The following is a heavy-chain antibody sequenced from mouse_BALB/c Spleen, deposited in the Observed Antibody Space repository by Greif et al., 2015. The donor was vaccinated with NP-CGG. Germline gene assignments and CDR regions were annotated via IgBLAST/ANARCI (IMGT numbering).Heavy chain of an antibody. CDR1: GYTLTSYW. Sequence: VQLVESGAELAKPGASVKMSCKASGYTLTSYWMHWVKQRPGQGLEWIGYINPSTGYTEYNQKFKDKATLTADKSSSTAYMQLSSLTSEDSAVYYCARKGTTVVDYFDYWGQGTTLTVSS. V-gene: IGHV1-7*01. CDR3: ARKGTTVVDYFDY. J-gene: IGHJ2*01. D-gene: IGHD1-1*01. CDR2: INPSTGYT.